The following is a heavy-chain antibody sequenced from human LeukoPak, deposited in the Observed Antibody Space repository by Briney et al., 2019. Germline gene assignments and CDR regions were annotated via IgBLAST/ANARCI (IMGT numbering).Heavy chain of an antibody. CDR2: ISSRSTNI. CDR1: GFTFSRYS. V-gene: IGHV3-21*01. J-gene: IGHJ4*02. Sequence: GGSLRLSCAGSGFTFSRYSMNWFRQAPGKGLERVSSISSRSTNIFYADSVKGRFTISTDNANSSLYLQMNSLRAEDTAVYFCVRARLIRLENFFDYWGQGTLVTVSS. CDR3: VRARLIRLENFFDY. D-gene: IGHD2-21*02.